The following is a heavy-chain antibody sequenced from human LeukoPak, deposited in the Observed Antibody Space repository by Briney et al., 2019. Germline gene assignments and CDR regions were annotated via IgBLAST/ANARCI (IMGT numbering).Heavy chain of an antibody. CDR1: GFTFSSYW. D-gene: IGHD4-17*01. CDR3: ASLLYGDHQGAFDI. V-gene: IGHV3-7*03. J-gene: IGHJ3*02. Sequence: PGGSLRLSCAASGFTFSSYWMSWVRQAPGKGLEWVANIKQDGSEKYYVDSVKGRFTISRDNAKNSLYLQMNSLRAEDTAVYYCASLLYGDHQGAFDISGQGTMVTVSS. CDR2: IKQDGSEK.